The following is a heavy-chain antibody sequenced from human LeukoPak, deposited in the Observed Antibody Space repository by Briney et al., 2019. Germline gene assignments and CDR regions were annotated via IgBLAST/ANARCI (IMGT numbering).Heavy chain of an antibody. Sequence: GGSLRLSCAASGFTFDDYGMSWVRQAPGKGLEWVSGINWNGGSTGYVDSVKGRFTISRDNSKNTLYLQMNSLRAEDTAVYYCAKKASSWPYFDYWGQGTLVTVSS. J-gene: IGHJ4*02. V-gene: IGHV3-20*04. CDR1: GFTFDDYG. CDR2: INWNGGST. CDR3: AKKASSWPYFDY. D-gene: IGHD6-13*01.